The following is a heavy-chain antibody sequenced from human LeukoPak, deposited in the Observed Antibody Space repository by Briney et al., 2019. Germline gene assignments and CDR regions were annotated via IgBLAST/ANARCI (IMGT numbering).Heavy chain of an antibody. D-gene: IGHD2-15*01. CDR1: GGSFSSYY. Sequence: PSETLSLTCAVYGGSFSSYYWSWIRQPPGKGLEWVWEINNSEGTNYNPSPQSRVTKYLDTHKNQSSLNLSSLTPADTAVYYCARYSRGVGAASDYWGQGTLVTVS. J-gene: IGHJ4*02. CDR2: INNSEGT. CDR3: ARYSRGVGAASDY. V-gene: IGHV4-34*01.